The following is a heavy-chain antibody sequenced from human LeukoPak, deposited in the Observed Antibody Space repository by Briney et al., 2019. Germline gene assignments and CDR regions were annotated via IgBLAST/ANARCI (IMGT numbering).Heavy chain of an antibody. CDR2: IGSSGNTI. J-gene: IGHJ4*02. V-gene: IGHV3-48*04. Sequence: GGSLRLSCAASGFTFSDNGMNWVRQAPEKGLEWISYIGSSGNTIFYADSVRGRFTISRDNAKNSLFLQMNSLRAEDTAVYYCARDLNTAADYWGQGTLSPSPQ. CDR1: GFTFSDNG. D-gene: IGHD2-21*02. CDR3: ARDLNTAADY.